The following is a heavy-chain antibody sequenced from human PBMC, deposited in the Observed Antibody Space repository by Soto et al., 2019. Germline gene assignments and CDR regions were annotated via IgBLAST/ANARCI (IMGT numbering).Heavy chain of an antibody. D-gene: IGHD3-22*01. CDR2: IYYSGST. CDR1: GGSVSSGSYY. Sequence: SETLSLTCTVSGGSVSSGSYYWSWIRQPPGKGLEWIGYIYYSGSTNYNPSLKSRVTISVDTSKNQFSLKLSSVTAADTAVYYCARVRHSSGYYYQDWFDPWGQGTLVTVSS. V-gene: IGHV4-61*01. CDR3: ARVRHSSGYYYQDWFDP. J-gene: IGHJ5*02.